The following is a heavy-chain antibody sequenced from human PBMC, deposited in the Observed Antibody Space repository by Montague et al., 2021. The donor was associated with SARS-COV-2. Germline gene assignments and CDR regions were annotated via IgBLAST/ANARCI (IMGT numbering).Heavy chain of an antibody. CDR1: GFSLSTSGMC. Sequence: PALVKPTQTLTLTCTFSGFSLSTSGMCVSWIRQPPGKALEWLAXXXWXXXKYXSTSLRTRLTISKDTSKNPVVLTMTNMDPVDTATYYCARSLPTTAMDVWGQGTTVTVSS. V-gene: IGHV2-70*01. J-gene: IGHJ6*02. CDR3: ARSLPTTAMDV. D-gene: IGHD5-12*01. CDR2: XXWXXXK.